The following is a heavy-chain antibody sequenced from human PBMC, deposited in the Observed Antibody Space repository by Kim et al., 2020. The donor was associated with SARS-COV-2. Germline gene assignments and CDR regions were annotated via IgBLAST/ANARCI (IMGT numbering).Heavy chain of an antibody. CDR3: ARSYCSSTSCVGGVDNVNFDY. V-gene: IGHV4-34*01. Sequence: SETLSLTCAVYGGSFSGYYWSWIRQPPGKGLEWIGEINHSGSTNYNPSLKSRVTISVDTSKNQFSLKLSSVTAADTAVYYCARSYCSSTSCVGGVDNVNFDYWGQGTLVTVSS. J-gene: IGHJ4*02. D-gene: IGHD2-2*01. CDR1: GGSFSGYY. CDR2: INHSGST.